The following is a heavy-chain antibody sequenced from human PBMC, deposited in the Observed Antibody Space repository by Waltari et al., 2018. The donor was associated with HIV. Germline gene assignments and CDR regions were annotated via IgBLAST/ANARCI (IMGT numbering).Heavy chain of an antibody. CDR1: GYTLTELS. J-gene: IGHJ4*02. Sequence: QVQLVQSGAEVKKPGASVKVSCKVSGYTLTELSMHWVRQAPGKGLEWMGGLMPEDVETISAQKCQGRVTMTEDTPTDTAYVELSSLRSEDTAVYYCATRVLRYFDSPYYWGQGTLVTVSS. CDR2: LMPEDVET. D-gene: IGHD3-9*01. V-gene: IGHV1-24*01. CDR3: ATRVLRYFDSPYY.